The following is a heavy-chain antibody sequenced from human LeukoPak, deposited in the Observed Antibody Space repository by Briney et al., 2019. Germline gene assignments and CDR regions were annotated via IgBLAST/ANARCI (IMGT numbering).Heavy chain of an antibody. J-gene: IGHJ6*03. CDR3: ARDKWDAGGSGSYPQPYYYYYYMDV. D-gene: IGHD3-10*01. CDR2: INSDGSST. CDR1: GFTFSSYW. Sequence: PGGSLRLSCAASGFTFSSYWMHWVRQAPGKGLVWVSRINSDGSSTSYANSVKGRFTISRDNAKNTLYPQMNSLRAEDTAVYYCARDKWDAGGSGSYPQPYYYYYYMDVWGKGTTVTVSS. V-gene: IGHV3-74*01.